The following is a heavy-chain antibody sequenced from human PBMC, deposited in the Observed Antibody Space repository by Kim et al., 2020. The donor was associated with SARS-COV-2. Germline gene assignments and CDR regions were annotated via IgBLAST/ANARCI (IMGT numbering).Heavy chain of an antibody. D-gene: IGHD6-19*01. Sequence: ASVKVSCKASGYTFTSYGISWVRQAPGQGLEWMGWISAYNGNTNYAQKLQGRVTMTTDTSTSTAYMELRSLRSDDTAVYYCARGVPQGSGWYLSVSNEGYYFDYWGQRTLVTVSS. CDR3: ARGVPQGSGWYLSVSNEGYYFDY. V-gene: IGHV1-18*01. J-gene: IGHJ4*02. CDR2: ISAYNGNT. CDR1: GYTFTSYG.